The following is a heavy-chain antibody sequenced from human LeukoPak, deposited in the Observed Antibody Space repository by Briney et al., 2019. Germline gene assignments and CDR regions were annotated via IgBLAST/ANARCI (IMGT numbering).Heavy chain of an antibody. V-gene: IGHV3-30*02. CDR2: IRYDGSNK. Sequence: GGSLRLSCAASGFTFSSYGMHWVRQAPGKGLEWVAFIRYDGSNKYYADSVKGRFTISRDNSKNTLYLQMNSLRAEDTAVYYCAKVHVVGATRGFFDYWGQGTLVTVSS. D-gene: IGHD1-26*01. J-gene: IGHJ4*02. CDR1: GFTFSSYG. CDR3: AKVHVVGATRGFFDY.